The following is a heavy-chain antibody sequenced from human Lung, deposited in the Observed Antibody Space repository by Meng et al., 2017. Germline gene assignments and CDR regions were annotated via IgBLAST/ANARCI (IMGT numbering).Heavy chain of an antibody. CDR2: IYNSGST. CDR1: GGSISSSNYY. CDR3: ARGQKGYFDL. J-gene: IGHJ2*01. V-gene: IGHV4-30-4*01. Sequence: QVQLQESGPGLVTPSQTLSLTCTVSGGSISSSNYYWSWIRQPPGKGLEWRGHIYNSGSTYYNPSLKSRITISVDTSKNQFSLKLSSVTAADTAVYYCARGQKGYFDLWGRGTLVTVSS.